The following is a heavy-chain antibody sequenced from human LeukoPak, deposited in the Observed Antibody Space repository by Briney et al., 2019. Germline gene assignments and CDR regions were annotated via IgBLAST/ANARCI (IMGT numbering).Heavy chain of an antibody. Sequence: GESLKISCRGSGYRFTKSWIGWVRQMPGKGLEWLGIIYPDDSRTRYSPSFQGQVTMSVDKSISTAYLQWSSLKASDTATYYCARPALYCSSTVCPPYMDVWGKGTTVTVSS. CDR2: IYPDDSRT. CDR1: GYRFTKSW. D-gene: IGHD2-2*01. J-gene: IGHJ6*03. V-gene: IGHV5-51*01. CDR3: ARPALYCSSTVCPPYMDV.